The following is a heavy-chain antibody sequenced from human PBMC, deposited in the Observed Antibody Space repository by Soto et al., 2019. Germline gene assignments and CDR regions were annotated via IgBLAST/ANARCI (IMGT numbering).Heavy chain of an antibody. V-gene: IGHV1-18*01. J-gene: IGHJ3*02. CDR3: ATTYVAFDI. CDR2: ISAYGGST. Sequence: GASVKVSCKASGYTFTTYGISWVRQAPGQELEWMGIISAYGGSTSYAQKLQGRVTMTRDTSTSTVYMELSSLRSDDTAVYYCATTYVAFDIWGQGTMVTVSS. CDR1: GYTFTTYG. D-gene: IGHD3-16*01.